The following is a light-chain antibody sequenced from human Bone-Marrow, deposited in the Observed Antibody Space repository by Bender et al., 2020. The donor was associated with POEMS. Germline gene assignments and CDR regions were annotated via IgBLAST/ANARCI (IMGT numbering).Light chain of an antibody. CDR1: NIGDRN. CDR2: DDS. J-gene: IGLJ3*02. Sequence: SYVLTQPPSVSVAPGKTAIITCGGNNIGDRNVHWYQHKPGQAPVLVLSDDSDRPSGIPDRFSGSNSGNTATLTITRVEAGDDGDYYCQVWDSGSDHWVFGGGTKLTVL. CDR3: QVWDSGSDHWV. V-gene: IGLV3-21*03.